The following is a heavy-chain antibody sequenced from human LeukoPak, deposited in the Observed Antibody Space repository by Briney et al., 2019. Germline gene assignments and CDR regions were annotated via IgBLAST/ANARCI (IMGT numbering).Heavy chain of an antibody. D-gene: IGHD1-26*01. CDR2: IYSGGST. CDR3: AKDPIVGANYDAFDI. J-gene: IGHJ3*02. V-gene: IGHV3-53*01. Sequence: GGSLRLSCAASGFTVSSNYMSWVRQAPGKGLECVSVIYSGGSTYYADSVKGRFTISRDNSKNTLYLQMNSLRAEDTAVYYCAKDPIVGANYDAFDIWGQGTMVTVSS. CDR1: GFTVSSNY.